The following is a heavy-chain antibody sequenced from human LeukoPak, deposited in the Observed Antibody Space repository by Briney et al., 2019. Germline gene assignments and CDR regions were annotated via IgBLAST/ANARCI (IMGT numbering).Heavy chain of an antibody. D-gene: IGHD3-10*01. CDR1: GFTFSSYW. J-gene: IGHJ4*02. CDR3: ARGRLWFGELYPDY. CDR2: IKQDGSEK. Sequence: GGSLRLSCAASGFTFSSYWMSWVRQAAGKGLEWVANIKQDGSEKYYVDSVKGRFTISRDNAKNSLYLQMNSLRAEDTAEYYCARGRLWFGELYPDYWGQGTLVTVSS. V-gene: IGHV3-7*05.